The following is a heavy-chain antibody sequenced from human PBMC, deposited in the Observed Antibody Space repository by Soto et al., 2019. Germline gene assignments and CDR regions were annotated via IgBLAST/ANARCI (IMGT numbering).Heavy chain of an antibody. CDR2: IYYSGST. CDR1: GGSISSGGYY. D-gene: IGHD2-8*01. Sequence: PSETLSLTCTVSGGSISSGGYYWSWIRQHPGKGLEWIGYIYYSGSTYYNPSLKSRVTISADTSKNQFSLKLSSVTAADTAVYYCARGGGLDCTNGVCYWSNGAEVDYWGQGTLVTVSS. J-gene: IGHJ4*02. V-gene: IGHV4-31*03. CDR3: ARGGGLDCTNGVCYWSNGAEVDY.